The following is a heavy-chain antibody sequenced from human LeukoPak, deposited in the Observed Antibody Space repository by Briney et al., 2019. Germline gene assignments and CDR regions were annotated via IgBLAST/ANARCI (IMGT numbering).Heavy chain of an antibody. D-gene: IGHD3-22*01. J-gene: IGHJ4*02. V-gene: IGHV4-59*01. CDR3: ARVTGYVIEDYFDY. CDR2: IYYSGST. Sequence: SETLSLTCTVSGGSISSYYWSWIRQPPGKGLEWIGYIYYSGSTNYNPSLKSRITISVDTSKNQFSLKLRSVTAADTAVYYCARVTGYVIEDYFDYWGQGTLVTVSS. CDR1: GGSISSYY.